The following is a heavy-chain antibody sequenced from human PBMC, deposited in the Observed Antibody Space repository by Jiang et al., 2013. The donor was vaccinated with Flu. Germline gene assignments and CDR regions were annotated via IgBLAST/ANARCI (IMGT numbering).Heavy chain of an antibody. CDR2: IYTGGST. J-gene: IGHJ4*02. D-gene: IGHD4-17*01. CDR1: GFIVSSNY. V-gene: IGHV3-53*01. CDR3: ARVDYGDYIGYLDY. Sequence: QLVESGGGLIQPGGSLRLSCAASGFIVSSNYMSWVRQAPGKGLEWVSIIYTGGSTYYADSVKGRFTISRDNSKNTLYLQMNSLRADDTAVYYCARVDYGDYIGYLDYWGQGTLVTVSS.